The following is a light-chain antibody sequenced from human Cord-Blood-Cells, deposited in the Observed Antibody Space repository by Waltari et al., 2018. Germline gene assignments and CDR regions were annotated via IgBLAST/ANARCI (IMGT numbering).Light chain of an antibody. CDR2: DVS. J-gene: IGLJ1*01. CDR1: SSNVGGYNY. Sequence: QSALTQPASVSGSPGQSITIPCTGTSSNVGGYNYFYWYQQHPGNAPKLMIYDVSKRPSGVSNRFSGSKSGNTASLTISGLQAEDEADYYCSSYTSSSTYVFGTGTKVTVL. V-gene: IGLV2-14*01. CDR3: SSYTSSSTYV.